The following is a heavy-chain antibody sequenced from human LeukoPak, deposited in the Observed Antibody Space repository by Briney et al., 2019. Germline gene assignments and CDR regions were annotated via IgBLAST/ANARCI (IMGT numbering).Heavy chain of an antibody. CDR3: ARVPMIDAFDI. J-gene: IGHJ3*02. V-gene: IGHV3-53*01. CDR1: GFTVSSNY. CDR2: IYSGGST. Sequence: PEGSLRLSCAASGFTVSSNYMSWVRQAPGKGLEWVSVIYSGGSTYYADSVKGRFTISRDNSKNTLYLQMNSLRAEDTAVYYCARVPMIDAFDIWGQGTMVTVSS. D-gene: IGHD3-22*01.